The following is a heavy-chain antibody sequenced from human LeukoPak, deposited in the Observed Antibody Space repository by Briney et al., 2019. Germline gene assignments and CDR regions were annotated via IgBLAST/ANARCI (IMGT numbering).Heavy chain of an antibody. CDR2: IYPGDSDT. Sequence: GESLKISCKGSGYSFTSYWIGWVRQMPGKGREWMGIIYPGDSDTRYSPSFQGQGTISADKSVSTAYLQWSSLKASDTAMYYCARPIAVADTDAFDIWGQGTMVTVSS. CDR3: ARPIAVADTDAFDI. J-gene: IGHJ3*02. V-gene: IGHV5-51*01. D-gene: IGHD6-19*01. CDR1: GYSFTSYW.